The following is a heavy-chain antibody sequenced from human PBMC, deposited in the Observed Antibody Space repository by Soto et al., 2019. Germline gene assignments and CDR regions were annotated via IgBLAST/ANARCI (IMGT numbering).Heavy chain of an antibody. J-gene: IGHJ4*02. CDR2: IYSGGST. V-gene: IGHV3-53*01. D-gene: IGHD6-19*01. CDR1: GFTVSSNY. Sequence: GGSLRLSCAASGFTVSSNYMSWVRQAPGKGLEWVSVIYSGGSTYYADSVKGRFTISRDNSKNTLYLQMNSLRAEDTAVYYCATDLVAVAGTGDYWGQGTLVTVSS. CDR3: ATDLVAVAGTGDY.